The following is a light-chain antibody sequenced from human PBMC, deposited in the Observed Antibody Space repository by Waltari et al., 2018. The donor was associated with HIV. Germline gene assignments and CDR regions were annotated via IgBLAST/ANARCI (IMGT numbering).Light chain of an antibody. CDR1: SSDVGGYNY. CDR2: EIS. CDR3: SSYTSSSTLV. J-gene: IGLJ2*01. V-gene: IGLV2-14*01. Sequence: QSALTQPASVSGSPGQSITISCTGTSSDVGGYNYVSWYQQHPGKAPKLMSYEISNRPSGVSNRFSGSKSGNTASLTISGLQAEDEADYYCSSYTSSSTLVFGGGTKLTVL.